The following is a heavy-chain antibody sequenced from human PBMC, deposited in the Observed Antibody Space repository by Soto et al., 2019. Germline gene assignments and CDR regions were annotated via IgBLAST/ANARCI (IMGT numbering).Heavy chain of an antibody. CDR1: GYTFTGYY. CDR3: ARADHIVVVPAAMGYYFDY. V-gene: IGHV1-2*04. D-gene: IGHD2-2*01. J-gene: IGHJ4*02. CDR2: INPNSGGT. Sequence: ASVKVSCKASGYTFTGYYMHWVRQAPGQGLEWMGWINPNSGGTNYAQKFQGWVTITRERSISTAYMELSRVRSDDTAVYYCARADHIVVVPAAMGYYFDYWGQGTLVTVSS.